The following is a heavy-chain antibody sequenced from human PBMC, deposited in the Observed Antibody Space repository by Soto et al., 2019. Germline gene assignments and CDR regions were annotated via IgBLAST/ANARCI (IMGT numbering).Heavy chain of an antibody. CDR3: ARSSTSANYFDY. J-gene: IGHJ4*02. CDR1: GGSISSGGYY. D-gene: IGHD2-2*01. Sequence: QVQLQESGPGLVKPSQTLSLTCTVSGGSISSGGYYWSWIRQHPGKGLEWIGYISYSGSTYYNPSLKRRVTISVATSKNQFSLKLSSVTAADTAVYYCARSSTSANYFDYWGQGTLVTVSS. V-gene: IGHV4-31*03. CDR2: ISYSGST.